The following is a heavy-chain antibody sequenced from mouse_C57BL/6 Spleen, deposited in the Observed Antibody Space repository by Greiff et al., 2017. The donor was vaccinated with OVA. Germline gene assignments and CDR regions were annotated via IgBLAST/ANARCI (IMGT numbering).Heavy chain of an antibody. J-gene: IGHJ4*01. CDR2: IYPGDGDT. CDR3: ARGGRGSSGYGAMDY. Sequence: VQLQESGAELVKPGASVKISCKASGYAFSSYWMNWVKQRPGTGLEWIGQIYPGDGDTNYNGKFKGKATLTADKSSSTAYMQLSSLTSEDSAVYFCARGGRGSSGYGAMDYWGQGTSVTVSS. D-gene: IGHD3-2*02. CDR1: GYAFSSYW. V-gene: IGHV1-80*01.